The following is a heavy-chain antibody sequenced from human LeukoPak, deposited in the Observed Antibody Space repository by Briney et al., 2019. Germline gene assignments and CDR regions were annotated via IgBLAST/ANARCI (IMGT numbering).Heavy chain of an antibody. Sequence: ASVKVSCKASGYTFTSYGISWVRQAPGQGLEWMGWISAYNGNTNYAQKLQGRVTMTTDTSTSTAYMELSSLRSEDTAVYYCATPAAGMIGLHCGFDYWGQGTLVTVSS. D-gene: IGHD6-13*01. CDR3: ATPAAGMIGLHCGFDY. CDR2: ISAYNGNT. J-gene: IGHJ4*02. CDR1: GYTFTSYG. V-gene: IGHV1-18*01.